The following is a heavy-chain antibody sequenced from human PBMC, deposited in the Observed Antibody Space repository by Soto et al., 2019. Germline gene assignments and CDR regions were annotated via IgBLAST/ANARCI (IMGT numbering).Heavy chain of an antibody. V-gene: IGHV4-31*03. CDR1: GASISSGGHY. CDR2: IYNTGST. Sequence: QVQLQESGPGLVEPSQTLSLTCTVSGASISSGGHYWTWIRHHPGKGLEWIGFIYNTGSTYYNPSLKYNSSLKSRVTISVDTSKNQLSLKLSSVTAADTAVYYCARAANFYGSGSYFGYYAMDVWGQGTTVTVSS. J-gene: IGHJ6*02. D-gene: IGHD3-10*01. CDR3: ARAANFYGSGSYFGYYAMDV.